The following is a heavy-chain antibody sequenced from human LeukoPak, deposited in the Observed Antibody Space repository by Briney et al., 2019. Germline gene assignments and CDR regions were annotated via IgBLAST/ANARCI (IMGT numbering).Heavy chain of an antibody. J-gene: IGHJ3*02. D-gene: IGHD3-10*01. Sequence: GVSLRLSCAASGFTFSSYAMSWVRQAPGKGLEWVSAISASDGRTWYADSVRGRFTISRDNFKNTLYVQLNSLRAEDTAVYYCVRDKRFPDDVFDIWGQGTLVTVSS. CDR1: GFTFSSYA. V-gene: IGHV3-23*01. CDR3: VRDKRFPDDVFDI. CDR2: ISASDGRT.